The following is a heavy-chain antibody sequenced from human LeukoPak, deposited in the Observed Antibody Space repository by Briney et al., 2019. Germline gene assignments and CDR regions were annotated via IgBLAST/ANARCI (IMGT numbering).Heavy chain of an antibody. CDR1: GITFSSYA. J-gene: IGHJ6*03. CDR2: ISRSGGST. V-gene: IGHV3-23*01. Sequence: QPGGSLRLPCAVSGITFSSYAMNWVRQAPGKGLEWISVISRSGGSTYYADSVKGRFTISRDNSKKTLYLQMNSLRAEDTAVYYCAKRWLLYSEPHYMDVWGKGTTVTVSS. D-gene: IGHD3-3*01. CDR3: AKRWLLYSEPHYMDV.